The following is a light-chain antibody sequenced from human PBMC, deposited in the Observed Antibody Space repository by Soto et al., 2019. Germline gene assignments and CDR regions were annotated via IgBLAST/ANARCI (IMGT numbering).Light chain of an antibody. CDR1: SSDVGGYNY. V-gene: IGLV2-11*01. CDR3: CSYAGSYTWV. J-gene: IGLJ2*01. Sequence: QSALTQPRSMSGSPAQSVTISCTGTSSDVGGYNYVSWYQQHPGKAPNLMIYDVSQRPSGVPDRFSGSKSGNTASLTISGLQAEDEADYYCCSYAGSYTWVFGGGTKLTVL. CDR2: DVS.